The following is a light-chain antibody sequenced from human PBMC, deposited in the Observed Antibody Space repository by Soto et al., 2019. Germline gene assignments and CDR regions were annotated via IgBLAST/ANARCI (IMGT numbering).Light chain of an antibody. CDR2: AAS. CDR3: LQNYRSPWT. Sequence: AIQMTQSPSSLSASVGDRVTITCRASQAIGNDLGWYHQIPGKAPKLLIYAASRLHSGVPSKFSGSGSGSDFTLTISSLQPEDFATYYCLQNYRSPWTFGQGTKVELK. V-gene: IGKV1-6*01. CDR1: QAIGND. J-gene: IGKJ1*01.